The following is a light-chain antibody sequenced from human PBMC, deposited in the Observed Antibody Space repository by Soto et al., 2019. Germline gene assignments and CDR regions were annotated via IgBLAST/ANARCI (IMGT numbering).Light chain of an antibody. CDR3: HQYNIWPLRT. V-gene: IGKV3-15*01. J-gene: IGKJ1*01. Sequence: EIVMTQSPATLSVSPGERATLSCRAGQSVSRNLAWYQQKPGQAPRLLIYGASTRATGIPARFSGSRSGTEFTLTISSLQSEDFAVYYCHQYNIWPLRTFGLLTQVEI. CDR1: QSVSRN. CDR2: GAS.